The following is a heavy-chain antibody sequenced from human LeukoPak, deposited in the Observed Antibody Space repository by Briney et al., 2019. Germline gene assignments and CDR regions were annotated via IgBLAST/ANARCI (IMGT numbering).Heavy chain of an antibody. CDR1: GFTFSSYV. D-gene: IGHD2-15*01. V-gene: IGHV3-23*01. J-gene: IGHJ2*01. CDR3: ARGRGVYGYWYFDL. Sequence: GGSLRLSCAPSGFTFSSYVMSWVRQAPGKGLEWVSTISGNGRNTYYADSVKGRFTISRDNSKITLYLEMNSLRAEDTAVYYCARGRGVYGYWYFDLWGRGTLVTVSS. CDR2: ISGNGRNT.